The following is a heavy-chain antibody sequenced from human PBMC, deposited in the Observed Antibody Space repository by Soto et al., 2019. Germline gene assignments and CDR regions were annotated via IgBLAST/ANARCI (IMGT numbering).Heavy chain of an antibody. J-gene: IGHJ6*02. D-gene: IGHD5-12*01. CDR3: AGSDYCVPGRDYYYGMDV. CDR2: ISGSGGST. CDR1: GFTFSSYA. Sequence: PGGSLRLSCAASGFTFSSYAMSWVRQAPGKGLEWVSAISGSGGSTYYADSVKGRFTISRDNSKNTLYLQMNSLTAEDTAVYYCAGSDYCVPGRDYYYGMDVWGQGTTVTVSS. V-gene: IGHV3-23*01.